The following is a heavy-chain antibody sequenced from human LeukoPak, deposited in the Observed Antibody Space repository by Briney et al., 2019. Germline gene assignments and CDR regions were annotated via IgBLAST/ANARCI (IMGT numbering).Heavy chain of an antibody. J-gene: IGHJ4*02. V-gene: IGHV3-9*01. CDR3: AKDRRGYSYVFDY. Sequence: GGSLRLSCAASGFTFDDYAMHWVRQAPGKGLEWVSGISWNSGSIGYADSVKGRFTISRGNAKNSLYLQMNSLRAEDTALYYCAKDRRGYSYVFDYWGQGTLVTVSS. CDR2: ISWNSGSI. D-gene: IGHD5-18*01. CDR1: GFTFDDYA.